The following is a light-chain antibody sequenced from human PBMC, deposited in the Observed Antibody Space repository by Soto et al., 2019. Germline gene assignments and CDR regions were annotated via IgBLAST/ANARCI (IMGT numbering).Light chain of an antibody. CDR3: MQALQTLIT. CDR1: QRLHPSNGYSY. J-gene: IGKJ5*01. V-gene: IGKV2-28*01. CDR2: LGS. Sequence: IVLTQAPLSRPVIAVDPASIPLRPSQRLHPSNGYSYLDWYLQKPRQSPQLLLYLGSNRASGVPDRFSGSGSGTDFTLKISRVEAEDVGVYYCMQALQTLITFGQGTKLDIK.